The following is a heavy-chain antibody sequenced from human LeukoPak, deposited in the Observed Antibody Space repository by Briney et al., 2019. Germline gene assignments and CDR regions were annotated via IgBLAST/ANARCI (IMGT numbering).Heavy chain of an antibody. CDR1: GYSISSGYY. V-gene: IGHV4-38-2*02. CDR3: ARRKGYRLDY. CDR2: MYHSGNT. D-gene: IGHD5-18*01. Sequence: SETLSLTCTVSGYSISSGYYWGWIRQPPGKGLEWIGSMYHSGNTYYNPSLKSRLTISVDTSRNQFSLKLSSVTAADTAVYYCARRKGYRLDYWGQGTLVTVSS. J-gene: IGHJ4*02.